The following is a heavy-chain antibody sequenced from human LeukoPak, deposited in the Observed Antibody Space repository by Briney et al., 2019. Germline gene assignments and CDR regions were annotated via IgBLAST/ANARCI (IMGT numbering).Heavy chain of an antibody. CDR1: GGSVSSTSYF. Sequence: PKTLSLTCTVSGGSVSSTSYFWSWIRQPPGKGLEWIGYIYYSGNTHYNPSLKSRVTISIDTSKNQFSLRLSSVTAADTAVYYCARGDPSVFDYWGQGTLVTVSS. CDR3: ARGDPSVFDY. CDR2: IYYSGNT. V-gene: IGHV4-61*01. J-gene: IGHJ4*02.